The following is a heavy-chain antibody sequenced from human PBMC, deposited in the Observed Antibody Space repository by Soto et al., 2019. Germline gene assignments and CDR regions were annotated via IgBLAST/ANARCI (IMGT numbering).Heavy chain of an antibody. D-gene: IGHD1-1*01. V-gene: IGHV4-31*03. CDR2: IYHTGST. J-gene: IGHJ4*02. CDR1: GGSVSTVGHY. CDR3: ARATGTLRSRNCDY. Sequence: SETLSLTCSVSGGSVSTVGHYWTWIRQPPGKGLEWIGSIYHTGSTYYSKSLRSRLTMSVDTSKSQFSLRLSSVTAADTAVYYCARATGTLRSRNCDYWGQGSLVTVSS.